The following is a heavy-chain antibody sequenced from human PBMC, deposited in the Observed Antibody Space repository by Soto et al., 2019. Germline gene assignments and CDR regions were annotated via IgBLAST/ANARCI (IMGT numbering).Heavy chain of an antibody. J-gene: IGHJ5*02. CDR3: AKEGGSSSPNWFDP. V-gene: IGHV4-39*01. CDR2: IHNSGST. CDR1: DGSISSSSYY. D-gene: IGHD6-13*01. Sequence: SETLSLTCTVSDGSISSSSYYWGWIRQPPGKGLEWIGSIHNSGSTYYNPSLKSRVTISVDTSKNQFSLKLSSVTAADTAVYYCAKEGGSSSPNWFDPWGQGTLVTVSS.